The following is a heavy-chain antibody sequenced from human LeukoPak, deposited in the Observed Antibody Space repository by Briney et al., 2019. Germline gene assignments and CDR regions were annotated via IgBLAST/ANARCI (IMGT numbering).Heavy chain of an antibody. J-gene: IGHJ4*02. D-gene: IGHD3-10*01. CDR3: TTITMIREHEDY. CDR2: IKSRTDGGTT. CDR1: GFTFTKAL. V-gene: IGHV3-15*01. Sequence: GGSLRLSRAASGFTFTKALMSWVRQAPGKGLEWVGRIKSRTDGGTTDYAAPVKGRFTISRDDSENTLSLQMNSLKTEDTAVYYCTTITMIREHEDYWGQGTLVTVSS.